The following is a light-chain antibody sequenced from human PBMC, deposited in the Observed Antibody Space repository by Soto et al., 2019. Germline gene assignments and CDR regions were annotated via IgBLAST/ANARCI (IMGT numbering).Light chain of an antibody. Sequence: QSVLTQPASVSGSPGQSITISCTGTSSDVGAYNYVSWYQQLPDKAPKLMIYDVPYRPSGVSNRCSGSKSGNTAYLTIAGLQAEDEADYFCSSYTTSSTLVFGGGTKLTVL. CDR1: SSDVGAYNY. CDR3: SSYTTSSTLV. V-gene: IGLV2-14*03. J-gene: IGLJ3*02. CDR2: DVP.